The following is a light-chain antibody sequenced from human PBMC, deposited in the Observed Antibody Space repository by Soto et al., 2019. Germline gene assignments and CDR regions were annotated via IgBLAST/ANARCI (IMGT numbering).Light chain of an antibody. CDR3: QQYNSYSLLT. CDR2: KAS. Sequence: DIQMTQSPSTLSASVGDRVTITCRASQRISSWLAWYQQKPGKAPKLLIYKASSLESGVPSRFSGSGSGTEFTLTISSLQPDDFATYYCQQYNSYSLLTFGGGTKVDIK. J-gene: IGKJ4*01. CDR1: QRISSW. V-gene: IGKV1-5*03.